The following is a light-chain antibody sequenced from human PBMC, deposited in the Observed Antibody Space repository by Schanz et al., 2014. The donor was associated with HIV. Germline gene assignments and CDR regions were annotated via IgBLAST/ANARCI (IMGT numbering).Light chain of an antibody. V-gene: IGLV4-69*01. J-gene: IGLJ3*02. Sequence: QSVLTQSPSASASLGASVKVTCTLSSGHSTYAIAWHQQHPEKGPRYLMKVNSDGSHNKGDGIPDRFSGSSSGAERYLTISSLQSEDEADYYCQTWDTDTRVFGGGTKLTVL. CDR3: QTWDTDTRV. CDR1: SGHSTYA. CDR2: VNSDGSH.